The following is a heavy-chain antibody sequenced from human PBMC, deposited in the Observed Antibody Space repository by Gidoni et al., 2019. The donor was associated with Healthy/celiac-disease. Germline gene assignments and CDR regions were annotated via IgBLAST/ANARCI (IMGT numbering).Heavy chain of an antibody. J-gene: IGHJ6*02. Sequence: QVQLVESGGGGVQPGRSLRLSCAASGFTFSSYGMHWVRQAPGKGLEWVAVIWYDGSNKYYADSVKGRFTISRDNSKNTLYLQMNSLRAEDTAVYYCARVSREVGATIHYYGMDVWGQGTTVTVSS. D-gene: IGHD1-26*01. CDR3: ARVSREVGATIHYYGMDV. CDR1: GFTFSSYG. CDR2: IWYDGSNK. V-gene: IGHV3-33*01.